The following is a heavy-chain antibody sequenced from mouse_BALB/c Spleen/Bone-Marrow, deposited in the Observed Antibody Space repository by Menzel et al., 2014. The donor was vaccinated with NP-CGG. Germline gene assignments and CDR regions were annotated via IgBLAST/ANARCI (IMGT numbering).Heavy chain of an antibody. CDR3: AVYDYEGFAY. D-gene: IGHD2-4*01. CDR2: IDPANGNT. Sequence: VTLKVCGAELVKPGASVKLSCTASGFNIKDTYMHWAKQRPEQGLEWIGRIDPANGNTKYDPKFQGKATITADTSSNTAYLQLSSLTSEDTAVYYCAVYDYEGFAYWGQGTLVTVSA. J-gene: IGHJ3*01. CDR1: GFNIKDTY. V-gene: IGHV14-3*02.